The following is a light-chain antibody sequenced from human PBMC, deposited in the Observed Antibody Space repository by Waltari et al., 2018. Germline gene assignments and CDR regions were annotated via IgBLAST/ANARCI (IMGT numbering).Light chain of an antibody. Sequence: IVMTQSPATLSVSPGERATLSCRASQSISTNLAWFQEKPGQAPTLLIYGASTRATRVPARFSGSGSGTYFTLVISSLRSEDFAVYYCQHYDKWLRYSFGQGTKVEIK. V-gene: IGKV3-15*01. J-gene: IGKJ2*01. CDR2: GAS. CDR3: QHYDKWLRYS. CDR1: QSISTN.